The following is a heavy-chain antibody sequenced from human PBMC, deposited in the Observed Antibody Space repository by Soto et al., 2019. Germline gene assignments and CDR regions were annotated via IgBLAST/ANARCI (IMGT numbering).Heavy chain of an antibody. CDR2: VSFTGTT. CDR1: GGSINNNYYY. J-gene: IGHJ4*02. V-gene: IGHV4-39*01. D-gene: IGHD6-19*01. Sequence: PSETLSLTCSVSGGSINNNYYYWGWVRQPPGKGLEWIGSVSFTGTTYYSPSLKSRVTTSIDTSRNQFSLKLTSVTAADTAVYYCASHVNLPLAGTGFDSWGRGTLVTVST. CDR3: ASHVNLPLAGTGFDS.